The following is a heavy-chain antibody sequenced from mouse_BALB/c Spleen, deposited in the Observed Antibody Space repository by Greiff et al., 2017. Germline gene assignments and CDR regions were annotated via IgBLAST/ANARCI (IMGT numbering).Heavy chain of an antibody. CDR2: ISSGSSTI. Sequence: EVHLVESGGGLEQPGGSRKLSCAASGFTFSSFGMHWVRQAPEKGLEWVAYISSGSSTIYYADTVKGRFTISRDNPKNTLFLQMTSLRSEDTAMYYCASFSMITAGAMDYWGQGTSVTVSS. V-gene: IGHV5-17*02. CDR3: ASFSMITAGAMDY. D-gene: IGHD2-4*01. J-gene: IGHJ4*01. CDR1: GFTFSSFG.